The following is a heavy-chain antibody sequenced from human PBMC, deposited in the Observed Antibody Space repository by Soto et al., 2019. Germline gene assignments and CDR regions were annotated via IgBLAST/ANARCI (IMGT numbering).Heavy chain of an antibody. D-gene: IGHD6-13*01. CDR1: GFTFSSYA. CDR3: ATISIAAAGFFDY. Sequence: EVQLLESGGGLVQPGGSLRLSCAASGFTFSSYAMSWVRQAPGKGLEWVSAISGSGGRTYYADSVKGRFTISRDNSKNTLYLQMNSLRAEDTAVYYCATISIAAAGFFDYWGQGTLVTVSS. CDR2: ISGSGGRT. J-gene: IGHJ4*02. V-gene: IGHV3-23*01.